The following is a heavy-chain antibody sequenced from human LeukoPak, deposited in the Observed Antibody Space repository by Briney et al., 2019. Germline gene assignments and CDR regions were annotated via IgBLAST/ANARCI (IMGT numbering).Heavy chain of an antibody. D-gene: IGHD3-9*01. CDR2: IIPTFGTA. V-gene: IGHV1-69*13. CDR3: ARGGYFDWLRLFDY. CDR1: GGTFSSYA. Sequence: GASVKVSCKASGGTFSSYAISWVRQAPGQGLEWMGGIIPTFGTANYAQKFQGRVTITADESTSTAYMELSSLRSEDTAVYYRARGGYFDWLRLFDYWGQGTLVTVSS. J-gene: IGHJ4*02.